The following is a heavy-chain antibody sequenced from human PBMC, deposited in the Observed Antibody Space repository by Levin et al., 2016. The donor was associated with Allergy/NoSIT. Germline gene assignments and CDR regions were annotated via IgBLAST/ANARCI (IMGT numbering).Heavy chain of an antibody. CDR1: EFTLSRFA. J-gene: IGHJ4*02. CDR2: IYFNGRET. CDR3: ARVIQLVGEYDY. D-gene: IGHD1-1*01. Sequence: GGSLRLSCVASEFTLSRFAMHWVRQAPGKGLEWVACIYFNGRETWYGDSVKGRFIISRDISKNTLHLQMNSLRVEDTAVYYCARVIQLVGEYDYWGQGTLVTVSS. V-gene: IGHV3-30*03.